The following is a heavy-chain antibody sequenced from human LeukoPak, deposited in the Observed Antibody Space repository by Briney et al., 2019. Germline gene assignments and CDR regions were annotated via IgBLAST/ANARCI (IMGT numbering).Heavy chain of an antibody. CDR2: LNWNGGSA. V-gene: IGHV3-20*04. CDR1: GFTFDDYG. J-gene: IGHJ4*02. CDR3: ARRAGAYSHPYDY. D-gene: IGHD4/OR15-4a*01. Sequence: PGGSLRPSCVASGFTFDDYGMTWVRQAPGKGLEWVSGLNWNGGSASYADSVKGRFTISRDNAKNSLYLQMNSLRAEDTALYYCARRAGAYSHPYDYWGQGTLVTVSS.